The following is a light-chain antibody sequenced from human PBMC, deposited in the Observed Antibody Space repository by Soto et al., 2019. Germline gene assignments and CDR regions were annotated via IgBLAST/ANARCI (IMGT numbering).Light chain of an antibody. V-gene: IGKV1-39*01. CDR3: QQTSSAPFT. CDR1: QSIGRF. CDR2: VAS. Sequence: DIQMTHSPSSLSASVGDRVTITCRASQSIGRFLNWHQQKPGKAPNVLINVASTLRSGVPSRFSGGGSRTDFTLTITSLQPEDFATYYCQQTSSAPFTFGPGTKVD. J-gene: IGKJ3*01.